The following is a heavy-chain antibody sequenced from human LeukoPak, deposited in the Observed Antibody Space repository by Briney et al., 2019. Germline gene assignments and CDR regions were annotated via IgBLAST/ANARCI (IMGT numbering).Heavy chain of an antibody. D-gene: IGHD3-9*01. V-gene: IGHV3-23*01. J-gene: IGHJ4*02. CDR1: GFTFSSYA. CDR2: ISGLGAST. Sequence: PGGSLRLSCAASGFTFSSYAMSWVRQAPGEGLEWVSAISGLGASTYYADSVEGRFTISRDNSKNTLFLQMSGLRAEDTAVYYCACEGRYDILTPVGYWGQGTLVTVSS. CDR3: ACEGRYDILTPVGY.